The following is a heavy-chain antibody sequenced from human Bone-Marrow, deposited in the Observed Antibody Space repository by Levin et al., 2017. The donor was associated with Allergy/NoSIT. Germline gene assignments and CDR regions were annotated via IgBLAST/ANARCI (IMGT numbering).Heavy chain of an antibody. CDR1: GFTFSTHG. CDR3: ARDPEYSSSWPDC. D-gene: IGHD6-13*01. V-gene: IGHV3-33*01. J-gene: IGHJ4*01. CDR2: IWYDGSNK. Sequence: GGSLRLSCTASGFTFSTHGMHWVRQAPGKGLEWVAVIWYDGSNKYYADSVKGRFSTSRDNSKNTLYLQMNSLRVEDTAVYYCARDPEYSSSWPDCWGHGTLVTVSS.